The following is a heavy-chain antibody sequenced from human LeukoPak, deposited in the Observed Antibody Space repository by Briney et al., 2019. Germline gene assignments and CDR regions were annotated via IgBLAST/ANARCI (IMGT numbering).Heavy chain of an antibody. V-gene: IGHV3-30-3*01. Sequence: GGSLRLSCAASGFTFSSYAMHWVRQAPGKGLEGAAVISYGGSNKYYADSVKGRFTISRDNSKDTLYLQMNSLRAEDTAVYYCANPTYYYDSSDEIDYWGQGTLVTVSS. CDR1: GFTFSSYA. D-gene: IGHD3-22*01. CDR3: ANPTYYYDSSDEIDY. CDR2: ISYGGSNK. J-gene: IGHJ4*02.